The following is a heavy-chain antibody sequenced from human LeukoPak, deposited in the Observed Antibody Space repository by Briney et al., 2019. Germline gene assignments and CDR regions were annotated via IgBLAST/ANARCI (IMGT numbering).Heavy chain of an antibody. CDR3: ARSGAKTYYYDSSRRNYFDY. CDR1: GYTFTSYA. CDR2: INAGNGNT. V-gene: IGHV1-3*01. D-gene: IGHD3-22*01. J-gene: IGHJ4*02. Sequence: ASVKVSCKASGYTFTSYAMHWVRQAPGQRLEWMGWINAGNGNTKYSQKFQGRVTITRDTSASTAYMELSSLRSEDTAVYYCARSGAKTYYYDSSRRNYFDYWGQVTLVTVSS.